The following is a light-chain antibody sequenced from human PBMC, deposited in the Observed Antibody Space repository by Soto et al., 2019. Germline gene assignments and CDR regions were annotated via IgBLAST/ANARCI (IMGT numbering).Light chain of an antibody. Sequence: QSALTQPPSASGSLGQSVTISCTGTSSDVGGYNYVSWHQQHPGKAPKLMIYEVTKRPSGVPDRFPGSKSGNTASLTVSGLQAEDEAAYYCSSFAGGGNPVLFGGGTKLTVL. J-gene: IGLJ2*01. CDR1: SSDVGGYNY. CDR2: EVT. V-gene: IGLV2-8*01. CDR3: SSFAGGGNPVL.